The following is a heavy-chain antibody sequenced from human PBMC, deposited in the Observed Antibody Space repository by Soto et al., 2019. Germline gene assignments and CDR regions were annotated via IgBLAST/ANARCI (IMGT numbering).Heavy chain of an antibody. V-gene: IGHV4-39*01. J-gene: IGHJ6*02. CDR1: GDSISSSNYY. D-gene: IGHD3-10*01. Sequence: PSETLSLTCTVSGDSISSSNYYWGWIRQPPGKGLEWIGSIYYSGNTFHNPSLKSRVTISVDTSKNQFSLKLTSVTAADTAVYYCARWGYYGLGTQSYYYYGMAVWGQGTTVTVAS. CDR2: IYYSGNT. CDR3: ARWGYYGLGTQSYYYYGMAV.